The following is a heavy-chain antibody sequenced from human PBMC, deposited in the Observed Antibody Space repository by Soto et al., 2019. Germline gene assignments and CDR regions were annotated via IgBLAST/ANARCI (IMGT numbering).Heavy chain of an antibody. CDR1: GFTSSNYG. J-gene: IGHJ3*02. CDR2: MSFDGSIK. D-gene: IGHD6-19*01. V-gene: IGHV3-30*03. Sequence: QVQLVESGGGVVQPGRSLRLSCAASGFTSSNYGFHWVRQSPGKGLEWVAVMSFDGSIKYYADSVKGRFTISRDNSKNTLYLQMNSLRAEDTAVYYCATIAVPPAFDIWGQGTMVTVSS. CDR3: ATIAVPPAFDI.